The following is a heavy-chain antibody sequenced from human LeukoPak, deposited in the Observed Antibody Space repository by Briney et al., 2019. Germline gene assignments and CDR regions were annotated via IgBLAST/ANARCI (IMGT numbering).Heavy chain of an antibody. J-gene: IGHJ4*02. CDR2: ISSSSSYI. V-gene: IGHV3-21*01. Sequence: GXGLEWVSSISSSSSYIYYADSVKGRFTISRDNSKNTLYLQMNSLRAEDTAVYYCARDPFDYWGQGTLVTVSS. CDR3: ARDPFDY.